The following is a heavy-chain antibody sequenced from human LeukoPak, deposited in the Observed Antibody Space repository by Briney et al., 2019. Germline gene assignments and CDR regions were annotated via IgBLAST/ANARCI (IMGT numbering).Heavy chain of an antibody. Sequence: GGSLRLSCAASGLTGSSNFMTWVRQAPGKGREWVSAMYSGGSTFYADSVRGRFNISRDNSKKTMFLQMSSLRVEDAAVYYCASSGTASRGAMDVWGQGTTVTVSS. J-gene: IGHJ6*02. CDR2: MYSGGST. CDR1: GLTGSSNF. CDR3: ASSGTASRGAMDV. D-gene: IGHD1-1*01. V-gene: IGHV3-66*01.